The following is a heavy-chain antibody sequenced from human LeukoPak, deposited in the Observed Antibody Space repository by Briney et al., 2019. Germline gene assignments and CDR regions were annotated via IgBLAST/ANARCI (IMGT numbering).Heavy chain of an antibody. V-gene: IGHV4-39*07. J-gene: IGHJ6*03. D-gene: IGHD4-17*01. CDR2: IFYSGST. CDR1: GGSISTSSYY. CDR3: ARVNYGDYGSYYYYYMDV. Sequence: PSETLSLTCTVSGGSISTSSYYWGWVRQPPGKGLEWIGNIFYSGSTYYSPSLKSRVTISLDTSRNQFSLKLSSVTAADTAVYYCARVNYGDYGSYYYYYMDVWGKGTTVTISS.